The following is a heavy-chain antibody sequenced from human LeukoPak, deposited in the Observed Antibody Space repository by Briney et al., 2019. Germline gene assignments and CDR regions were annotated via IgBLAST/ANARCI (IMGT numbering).Heavy chain of an antibody. V-gene: IGHV1-2*02. CDR2: INPNSGGT. CDR1: GYTFTGYY. D-gene: IGHD3-10*01. CDR3: ARILSGTYYYGSGSPRNPDY. J-gene: IGHJ4*02. Sequence: ASVKVSCKASGYTFTGYYMHWVRQAPGQGLEWMGWINPNSGGTNYAQKFQGRVTMTRDTSISTAYMELSRLRSDDTAVYYCARILSGTYYYGSGSPRNPDYWGQGTLVTVSS.